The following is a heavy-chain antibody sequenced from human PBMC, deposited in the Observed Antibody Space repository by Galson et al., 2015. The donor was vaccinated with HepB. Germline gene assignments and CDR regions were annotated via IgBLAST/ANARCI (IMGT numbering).Heavy chain of an antibody. D-gene: IGHD5-12*01. CDR2: IWYDGSNK. J-gene: IGHJ4*02. CDR1: GFTFSSYG. CDR3: ARDRSGEGGYDLLGLDY. Sequence: SLRLSCAASGFTFSSYGMHWVRQAPGKGLEWVAVIWYDGSNKYYADSVKGRFTISRDNSKNTLYLQMNSLRAEDTAVYYCARDRSGEGGYDLLGLDYWGQGTLVTVSS. V-gene: IGHV3-33*01.